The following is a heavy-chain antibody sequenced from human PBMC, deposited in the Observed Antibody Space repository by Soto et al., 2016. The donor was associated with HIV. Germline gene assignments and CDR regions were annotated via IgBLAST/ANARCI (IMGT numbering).Heavy chain of an antibody. D-gene: IGHD5-18*01. CDR2: ISVYNGNT. Sequence: QVQLVQSGAEVKKPGASVKVSCKASGYLFNTYGINWVRQAPGQGLEWIGWISVYNGNTDYSPKLQGRVTMTTDTSTTTAYMELKSLRFDDTAVYFCARGREDTAILDYWGQGTLVTVSS. CDR3: ARGREDTAILDY. CDR1: GYLFNTYG. V-gene: IGHV1-18*01. J-gene: IGHJ4*02.